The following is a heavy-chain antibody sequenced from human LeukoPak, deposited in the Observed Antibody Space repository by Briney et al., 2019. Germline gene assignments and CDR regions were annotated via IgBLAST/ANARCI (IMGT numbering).Heavy chain of an antibody. CDR2: INPNSGST. D-gene: IGHD3-22*01. V-gene: IGHV1-2*02. CDR1: GYTFTDYY. J-gene: IGHJ4*02. CDR3: ARGDSPDYYDSSGYGDY. Sequence: GASVKVSCKTSGYTFTDYYVHWVRQAPGQGLEWMGWINPNSGSTNYAQKFQGRVTMTRDTSISTAYMELSRLRSDDTAVYYCARGDSPDYYDSSGYGDYWGQGTLVTVSS.